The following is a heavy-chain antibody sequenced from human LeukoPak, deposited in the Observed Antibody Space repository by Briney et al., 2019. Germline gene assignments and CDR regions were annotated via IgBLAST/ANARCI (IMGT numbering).Heavy chain of an antibody. Sequence: SETLSLTCAVYGGSFSGYYWSWIRQPPGKGLEWIGEINHSGSTNYNPSLKSRVTISVDTSKNQFSLKLSSVTAADTAVYCCARGSQYSAYNWFDPWGQGTLVTVSS. CDR1: GGSFSGYY. D-gene: IGHD5-18*01. J-gene: IGHJ5*02. CDR2: INHSGST. CDR3: ARGSQYSAYNWFDP. V-gene: IGHV4-34*01.